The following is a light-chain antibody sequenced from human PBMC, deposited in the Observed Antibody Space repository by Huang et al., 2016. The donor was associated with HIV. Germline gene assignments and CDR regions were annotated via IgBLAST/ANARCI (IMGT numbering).Light chain of an antibody. CDR1: QGVSSN. J-gene: IGKJ2*01. CDR2: GAS. Sequence: EMVMTQSPDTLVGSPGESATLSCRASQGVSSNVAWYQQKPGQAPRRLMHGASTRVSGIPARFSGSVSETDFTLTIRSLQSEDSAVYYCQQYNKWPRTFGQGTKLEIK. V-gene: IGKV3-15*01. CDR3: QQYNKWPRT.